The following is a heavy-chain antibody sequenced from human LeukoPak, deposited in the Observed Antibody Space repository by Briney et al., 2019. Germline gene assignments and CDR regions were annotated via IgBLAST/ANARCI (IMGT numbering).Heavy chain of an antibody. CDR2: IKQEGSEK. J-gene: IGHJ4*02. Sequence: PGGSLRLSCAASGFTFSTYWMNWVRQAPGKGLEWVANIKQEGSEKNYVDSAKGRFTISRDNAKNSLYLQMNSLRAEDTAVYYCARLGSSSSSYWGQGTLVTVSS. CDR3: ARLGSSSSSY. D-gene: IGHD6-6*01. CDR1: GFTFSTYW. V-gene: IGHV3-7*01.